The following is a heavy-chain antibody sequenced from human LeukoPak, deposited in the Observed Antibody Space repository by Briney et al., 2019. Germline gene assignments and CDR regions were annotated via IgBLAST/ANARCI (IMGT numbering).Heavy chain of an antibody. CDR1: GGSISSYY. Sequence: PSETLSLTCTVSGGSISSYYWSWIRQPPGKGLEWIGYIYYSGSTNYNPSLKSRVTISVDTSKNQFSLKLSSVTAADTAVYYCARVGGSVGLTWLFNHNYYYYMDVWGKGTTVTISS. V-gene: IGHV4-59*01. CDR3: ARVGGSVGLTWLFNHNYYYYMDV. CDR2: IYYSGST. D-gene: IGHD3-9*01. J-gene: IGHJ6*03.